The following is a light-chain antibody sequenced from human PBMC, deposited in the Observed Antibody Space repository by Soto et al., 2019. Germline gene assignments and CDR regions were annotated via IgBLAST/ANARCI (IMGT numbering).Light chain of an antibody. CDR3: QQSYSTPIT. V-gene: IGKV1-39*01. CDR1: QSISSF. J-gene: IGKJ5*01. CDR2: TAS. Sequence: DIQMTQSPSSLSASVGDRVSITCRASQSISSFLNWYQQKPGKAPKLLIYTASNLHSGVPSRFSGSESGTDFTLTINSLEPEDFATYYCQQSYSTPITFGQGTQLEIK.